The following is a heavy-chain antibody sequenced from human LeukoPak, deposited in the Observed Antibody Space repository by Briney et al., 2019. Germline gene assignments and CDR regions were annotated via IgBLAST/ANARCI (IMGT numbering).Heavy chain of an antibody. CDR1: GFSISSGYY. Sequence: SETLSLTCAVSGFSISSGYYWGWIRQPPGKGLEWIGSIYHSGSTHYNPSLKSRVTISVDTSKNQSSLKLSSVTAADTAVYYCARNGTNNYFDYWGQGTLVTVSS. J-gene: IGHJ4*02. CDR3: ARNGTNNYFDY. D-gene: IGHD2-2*01. CDR2: IYHSGST. V-gene: IGHV4-38-2*01.